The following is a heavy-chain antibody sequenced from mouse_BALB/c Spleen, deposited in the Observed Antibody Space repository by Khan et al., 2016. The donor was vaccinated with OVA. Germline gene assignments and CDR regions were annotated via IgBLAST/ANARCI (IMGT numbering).Heavy chain of an antibody. J-gene: IGHJ2*01. CDR2: IDPANGNT. CDR3: ARINA. Sequence: VQLQQSGAELVKPGASVKLSCTASGFNIKDTYMHWVKQRPEQGLEWIGRIDPANGNTKYDPKFQGMATITADTSSHPAYLQHSSLTSEDTAGYYCARINAWGQGTTVTVSS. V-gene: IGHV14-3*02. CDR1: GFNIKDTY.